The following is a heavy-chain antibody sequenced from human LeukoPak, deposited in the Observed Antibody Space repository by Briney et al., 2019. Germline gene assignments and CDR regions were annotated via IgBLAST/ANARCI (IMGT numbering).Heavy chain of an antibody. J-gene: IGHJ6*02. CDR2: SSTYNGHI. Sequence: ASVKVSCKASGYTFTTYGISWVRQAPGQGLEWMGWSSTYNGHINYVQRFQGRVTMTTDTSTNTAYMDLRSLTSDDTAVYYCARILDIVARGGPYYYGMDVWGQGTTVTVSS. D-gene: IGHD5-12*01. CDR3: ARILDIVARGGPYYYGMDV. CDR1: GYTFTTYG. V-gene: IGHV1-18*01.